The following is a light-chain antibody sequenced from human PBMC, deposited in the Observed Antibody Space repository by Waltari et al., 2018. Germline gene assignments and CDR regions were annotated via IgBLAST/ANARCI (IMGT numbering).Light chain of an antibody. J-gene: IGKJ2*01. CDR3: QQYFDWPLYT. CDR1: QRVSSN. Sequence: EVVMTQSPATLSVSPGQRATISCRASQRVSSNLAWYHQRPGQAPRLGISGATTWATGIPARFTGRGSGTEFTLTISSLQSDDSGIYFCQQYFDWPLYTFGQGTKLEIK. V-gene: IGKV3D-15*01. CDR2: GAT.